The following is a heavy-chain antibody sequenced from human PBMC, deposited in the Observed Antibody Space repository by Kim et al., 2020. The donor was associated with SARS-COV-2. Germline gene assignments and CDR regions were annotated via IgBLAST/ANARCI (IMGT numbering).Heavy chain of an antibody. CDR3: AKDRGITAAAGSSYYYGMDV. CDR1: GFTFDDYA. D-gene: IGHD6-13*01. V-gene: IGHV3-9*01. J-gene: IGHJ6*02. Sequence: GGSLRLSCAASGFTFDDYAMHWVRQAPGKGLEWVSGISCNSGSIGYADSVKGRFTISRDNAKNSLYLQMNSLRAEDTALYYCAKDRGITAAAGSSYYYGMDVWGQGTTVTVSS. CDR2: ISCNSGSI.